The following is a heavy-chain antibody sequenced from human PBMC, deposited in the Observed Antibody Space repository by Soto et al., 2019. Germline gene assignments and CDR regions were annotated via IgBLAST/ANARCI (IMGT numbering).Heavy chain of an antibody. CDR2: TSYDGSNK. D-gene: IGHD3-10*01. CDR1: GFTFSSFD. CDR3: AAEDGGVDYSYGLDV. V-gene: IGHV3-30*03. Sequence: AGSLSLSCAASGFTFSSFDMHWVRQPPGKGLEWVAVTSYDGSNKHYADSVKGRFTISRDNSKNTLYLQMDDLRAEDTAVYYSAAEDGGVDYSYGLDVWGQGTTVTVSS. J-gene: IGHJ6*02.